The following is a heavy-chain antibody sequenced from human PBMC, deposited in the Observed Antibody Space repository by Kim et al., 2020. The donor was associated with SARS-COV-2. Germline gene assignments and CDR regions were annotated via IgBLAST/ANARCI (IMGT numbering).Heavy chain of an antibody. Sequence: GGSLRLSCAASGFTFSSYEMNWVRQAPGKGLEWVSYISSSGSTIYYADSVKGRFTISRDNAKNSLYLQMNSLRAEDTAVYYCARDSGYCSSTSCYYWYFDLWGRGTLVTVSS. V-gene: IGHV3-48*03. CDR1: GFTFSSYE. CDR3: ARDSGYCSSTSCYYWYFDL. J-gene: IGHJ2*01. D-gene: IGHD2-2*01. CDR2: ISSSGSTI.